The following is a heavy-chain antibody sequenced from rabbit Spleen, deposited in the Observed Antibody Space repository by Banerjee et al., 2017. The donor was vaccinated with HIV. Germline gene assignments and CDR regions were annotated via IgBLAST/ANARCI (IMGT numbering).Heavy chain of an antibody. CDR3: ARGSATMTMVITGYYLSL. Sequence: QEQLVESGGGLVKPEGSLTLTCTASTFSFSSGNYMCWVRQAPGKGLECIACIYAGSSDSTWYASWAKGRFTISKTSSTTVTLQMTSLTAADTATYFCARGSATMTMVITGYYLSLWGPGTLVTVS. V-gene: IGHV1S45*01. D-gene: IGHD2-1*01. CDR2: IYAGSSDST. CDR1: TFSFSSGNY. J-gene: IGHJ4*01.